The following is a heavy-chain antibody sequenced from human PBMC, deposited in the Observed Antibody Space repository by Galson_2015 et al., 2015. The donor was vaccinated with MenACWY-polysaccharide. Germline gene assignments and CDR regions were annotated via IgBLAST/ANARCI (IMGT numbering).Heavy chain of an antibody. J-gene: IGHJ4*02. CDR1: GYTFTSYY. Sequence: SVKVSCKASGYTFTSYYMHWVRQAPGQGLEWMGIINPSGGSTSYAQKFQGRVTMTRDTSTSTVYMELSSLRSEDTAVYYCARLGYCSSTSCYADFDYWGQGTLVTVSS. V-gene: IGHV1-46*01. CDR2: INPSGGST. D-gene: IGHD2-2*01. CDR3: ARLGYCSSTSCYADFDY.